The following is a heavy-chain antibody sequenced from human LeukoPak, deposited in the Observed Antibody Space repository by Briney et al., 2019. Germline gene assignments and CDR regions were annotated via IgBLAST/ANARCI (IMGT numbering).Heavy chain of an antibody. Sequence: ASVNVSCKASGGTFSSYAISWVRQAPGQGLEWMGGIIPIFGTANYAQKFQGRVTITADKSTSTAYMELGSLRSEDTAVYYCARDSTYYYDSSGYHSLDYWGQGTLVTVSS. CDR2: IIPIFGTA. CDR3: ARDSTYYYDSSGYHSLDY. J-gene: IGHJ4*02. CDR1: GGTFSSYA. D-gene: IGHD3-22*01. V-gene: IGHV1-69*06.